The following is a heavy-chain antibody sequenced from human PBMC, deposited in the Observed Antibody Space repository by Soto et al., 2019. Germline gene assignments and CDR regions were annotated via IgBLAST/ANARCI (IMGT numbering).Heavy chain of an antibody. CDR3: ARDSPSGRSSPRPFDY. CDR2: IIPIFGTA. J-gene: IGHJ4*02. V-gene: IGHV1-69*01. D-gene: IGHD6-13*01. CDR1: GGTFSSYA. Sequence: QVQLVQSGAEVKKPGSSVKVSCKASGGTFSSYAISWVRQAPGQGLEWMGGIIPIFGTANYAQKFQGRVTITADESTSTAYMELSSLRSEDTDVYYCARDSPSGRSSPRPFDYWGQGTLVTVSS.